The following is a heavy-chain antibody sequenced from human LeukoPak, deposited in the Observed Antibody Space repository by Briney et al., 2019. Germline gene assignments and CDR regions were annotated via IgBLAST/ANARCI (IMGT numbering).Heavy chain of an antibody. D-gene: IGHD1-1*01. Sequence: PGGSLRLSCAASGFTFSDHYMDWVRQAPGKGLEWVCRIRNKADIYTTEYAASEKDRFSISRDESENLVYLQMNSLKTEDTAVYYCARGPSISTTHTAYYYGMDVWGKGTTVTVSS. CDR2: IRNKADIYTT. J-gene: IGHJ6*04. V-gene: IGHV3-72*01. CDR1: GFTFSDHY. CDR3: ARGPSISTTHTAYYYGMDV.